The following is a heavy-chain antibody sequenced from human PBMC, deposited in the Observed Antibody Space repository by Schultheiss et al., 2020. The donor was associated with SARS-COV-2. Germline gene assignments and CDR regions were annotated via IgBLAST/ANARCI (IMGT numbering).Heavy chain of an antibody. D-gene: IGHD6-19*01. CDR2: ISWNSGSI. CDR3: ATIWPLSSGWAY. J-gene: IGHJ4*02. Sequence: GGSLRLSCAASGFTFDDYAMHWVRQAPGKGLEWVSGISWNSGSIGYADSVKGRFTISRDNAKNSLYLQMNSLRAEDTAIYYCATIWPLSSGWAYWGQGTLVTVSS. CDR1: GFTFDDYA. V-gene: IGHV3-9*01.